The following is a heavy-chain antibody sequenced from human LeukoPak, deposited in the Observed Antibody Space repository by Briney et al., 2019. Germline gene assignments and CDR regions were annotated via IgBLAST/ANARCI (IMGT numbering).Heavy chain of an antibody. J-gene: IGHJ4*02. D-gene: IGHD1-1*01. Sequence: GGSLRLSCAASGFTFSTDWMHWVRQAPGKGPVWVSRINGDVTSTDYADSVRGRFTISRDNAKNTLYLQMNSLRAEDTAVYFCVRGRWKVLLDSWGQGTLVTVSS. CDR2: INGDVTST. CDR3: VRGRWKVLLDS. CDR1: GFTFSTDW. V-gene: IGHV3-74*01.